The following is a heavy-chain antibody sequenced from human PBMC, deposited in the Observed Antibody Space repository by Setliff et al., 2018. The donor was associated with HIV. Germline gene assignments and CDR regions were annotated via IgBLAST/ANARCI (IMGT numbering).Heavy chain of an antibody. D-gene: IGHD2-2*03. J-gene: IGHJ4*02. V-gene: IGHV3-30*01. CDR3: SRHLGYCSTTNSC. Sequence: LRLSCAASGFAFRNYIFHWVRQAPGKGLEWVAIISSDGSDKNYADSVKGRFTVSRDNSKNTLYLQMNSLRGEDAAVYYCSRHLGYCSTTNSCWGQGTPVTVSS. CDR2: ISSDGSDK. CDR1: GFAFRNYI.